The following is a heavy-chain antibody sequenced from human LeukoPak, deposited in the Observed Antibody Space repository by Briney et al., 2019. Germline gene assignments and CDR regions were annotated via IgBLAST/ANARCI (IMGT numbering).Heavy chain of an antibody. V-gene: IGHV4-39*01. D-gene: IGHD4-17*01. CDR2: VFYSGTT. CDR1: GGSISSGSYY. Sequence: PSETLSPTCTVSGGSISSGSYYWGWIRQPPGKGLEWLGTVFYSGTTYYNPSLKSRVTISVDTSKNQFSLGLRSVTAADTAVYYCARLDSGDYFFDYWGQGTLVTVSS. J-gene: IGHJ4*02. CDR3: ARLDSGDYFFDY.